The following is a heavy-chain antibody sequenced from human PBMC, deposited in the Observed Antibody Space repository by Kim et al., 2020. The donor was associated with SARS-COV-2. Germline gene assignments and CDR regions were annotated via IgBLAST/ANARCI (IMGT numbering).Heavy chain of an antibody. Sequence: SETLSLTCAVSGGSISSGGYSWSWIRQKPGKGLEWIGYIYHSGSTYYNPSLKSRVTISVDRSKNQFSLKLSSVTAADTAVYYCARGSGSYYNVIRVSAFDIWGQGTMVTVSS. J-gene: IGHJ3*02. CDR3: ARGSGSYYNVIRVSAFDI. CDR2: IYHSGST. CDR1: GGSISSGGYS. D-gene: IGHD3-10*01. V-gene: IGHV4-30-2*01.